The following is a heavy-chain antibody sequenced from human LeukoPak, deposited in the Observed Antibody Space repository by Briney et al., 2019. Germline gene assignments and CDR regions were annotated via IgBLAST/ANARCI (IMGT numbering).Heavy chain of an antibody. CDR1: GFTFSSYS. V-gene: IGHV3-21*01. D-gene: IGHD5-12*01. CDR2: ISSSSSYI. CDR3: ARDRTYSGYDPAFDY. J-gene: IGHJ4*02. Sequence: GGSLRLSCAASGFTFSSYSMNWVRQAPGKGLEWVSSISSSSSYIYYADSVKGRFTISRDNAKNSLYLQMNSLRAEDTAVYYCARDRTYSGYDPAFDYWGQGTLVTVSS.